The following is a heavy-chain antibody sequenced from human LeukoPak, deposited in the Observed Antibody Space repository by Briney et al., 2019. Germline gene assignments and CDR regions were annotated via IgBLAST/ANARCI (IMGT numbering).Heavy chain of an antibody. CDR3: AKGSGGCGVCYYYGMDV. V-gene: IGHV3-23*01. Sequence: GGSLRLSCAASGFTFSSYAMSWVRQAPGKGLEWVSAISGSGGSTYYADSVKGRFTISRDNSKNTLYLQMNSLRAGDTAVYYCAKGSGGCGVCYYYGMDVWGQGTTVTVSS. D-gene: IGHD6-19*01. J-gene: IGHJ6*02. CDR2: ISGSGGST. CDR1: GFTFSSYA.